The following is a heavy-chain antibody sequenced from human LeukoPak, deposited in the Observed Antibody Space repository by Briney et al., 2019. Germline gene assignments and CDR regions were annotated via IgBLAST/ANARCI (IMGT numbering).Heavy chain of an antibody. CDR1: GFTFSRYW. J-gene: IGHJ3*02. D-gene: IGHD6-25*01. CDR2: IRQDGSEK. Sequence: GGSLRLSCAASGFTFSRYWMSWVRQAPGKGLEWVANIRQDGSEKHYLDSVKGRITIPRDNAKNSLYLQMNSLRVEDTAVYFCARWGSELPDDAFDIWGQGTMVTVSS. CDR3: ARWGSELPDDAFDI. V-gene: IGHV3-7*01.